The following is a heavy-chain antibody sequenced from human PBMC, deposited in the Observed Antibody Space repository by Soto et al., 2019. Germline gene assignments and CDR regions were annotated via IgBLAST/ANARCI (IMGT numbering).Heavy chain of an antibody. J-gene: IGHJ5*02. D-gene: IGHD3-3*01. CDR1: GGSISSGGYY. CDR3: ARAQGGDFWSGTSCFDP. CDR2: IYYSGST. Sequence: QVQLQESGPGLVKPSQTLSLTCTVSGGSISSGGYYWSWIRQHPGKVLAWIGYIYYSGSTYYNPSLQSRVTLSVDTSKNQFSLRLSSVTAADTAVYYCARAQGGDFWSGTSCFDPWGQGTLVTVSS. V-gene: IGHV4-31*03.